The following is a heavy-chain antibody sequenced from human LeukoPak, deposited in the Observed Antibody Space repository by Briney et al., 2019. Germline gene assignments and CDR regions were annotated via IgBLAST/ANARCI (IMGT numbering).Heavy chain of an antibody. CDR1: GFTFSTFW. V-gene: IGHV3-7*01. CDR3: ARFQYFQEFFDV. CDR2: IQHDGSET. J-gene: IGHJ3*01. D-gene: IGHD3-10*01. Sequence: GGSLRLSCAAFGFTFSTFWMSWVRQAPGQGLEWVATIQHDGSETYYVASVEGRFVISRDNAKKSLYLQMSSLRAEDTAVYYCARFQYFQEFFDVWGQGTMVAVSS.